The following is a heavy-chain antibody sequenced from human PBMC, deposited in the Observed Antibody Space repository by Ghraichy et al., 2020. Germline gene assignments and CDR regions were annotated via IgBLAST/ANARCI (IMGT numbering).Heavy chain of an antibody. V-gene: IGHV3-7*01. Sequence: GGSLRLSCAASGFTFSSYWMSWVRQAPGKGLEWVANIKQDGSEKYYVDSVKGRFTISRDNAKNSLYLQMNSLRAEDTAVYYCASIRFLEWFYYYGMDVWGQGTTVTVSS. D-gene: IGHD3-3*01. J-gene: IGHJ6*02. CDR1: GFTFSSYW. CDR2: IKQDGSEK. CDR3: ASIRFLEWFYYYGMDV.